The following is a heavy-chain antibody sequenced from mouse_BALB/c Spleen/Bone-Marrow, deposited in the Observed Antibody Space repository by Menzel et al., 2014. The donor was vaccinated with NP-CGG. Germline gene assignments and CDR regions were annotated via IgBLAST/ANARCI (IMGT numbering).Heavy chain of an antibody. D-gene: IGHD2-4*01. CDR3: ARRGSDYENAMDY. V-gene: IGHV1-87*01. CDR2: IYPGDGDT. CDR1: GYTFTSYW. J-gene: IGHJ4*01. Sequence: LQESGAELARPGASVKLSCKAAGYTFTSYWMQWVKQRPGQGLEWIGAIYPGDGDTKYSQKFKEKATLTADKSSSTAYIQLSSLASEDSAVYYCARRGSDYENAMDYWGQGTSVIVSS.